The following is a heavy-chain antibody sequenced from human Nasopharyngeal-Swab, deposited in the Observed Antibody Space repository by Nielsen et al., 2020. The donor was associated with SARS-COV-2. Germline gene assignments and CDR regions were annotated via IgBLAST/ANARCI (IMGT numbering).Heavy chain of an antibody. J-gene: IGHJ4*02. D-gene: IGHD3-22*01. CDR2: IIPIFGTA. CDR1: GGTFSSYA. V-gene: IGHV1-69*13. Sequence: SVQVSCKASGGTFSSYAISWVRQAPGQGLEWMGGIIPIFGTANYAQKFQGRVTITADESTSTAYMELSSLRSEDTAVYYCARGPSEYYYDSSGYSYGGNIFDYWGQGTLVTVSS. CDR3: ARGPSEYYYDSSGYSYGGNIFDY.